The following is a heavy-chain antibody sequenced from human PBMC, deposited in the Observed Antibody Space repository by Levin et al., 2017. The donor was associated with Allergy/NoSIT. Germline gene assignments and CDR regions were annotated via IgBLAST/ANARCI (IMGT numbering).Heavy chain of an antibody. CDR1: GYTFTSYA. Sequence: GESLKISCKASGYTFTSYAMNWVRQAPGQGLEWMGWINTNTGNPTYAQGFTGRFVFSLDTSVSTAYLQISSLKAEDTAVYYCARKAGGIAAADAREADYWGQGTLVTVSS. V-gene: IGHV7-4-1*02. J-gene: IGHJ4*02. D-gene: IGHD6-13*01. CDR3: ARKAGGIAAADAREADY. CDR2: INTNTGNP.